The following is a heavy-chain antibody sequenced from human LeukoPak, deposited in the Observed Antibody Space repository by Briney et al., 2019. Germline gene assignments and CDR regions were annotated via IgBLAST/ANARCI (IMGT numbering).Heavy chain of an antibody. CDR3: ARLRYWGGRPYAFDI. D-gene: IGHD2-8*02. CDR2: INHSGST. J-gene: IGHJ3*02. Sequence: SETLSLTCAVYGGSFSGYYWSWIRQPPGKGLEWIGEINHSGSTNYNPSLKGRVTISVDTSKNQFSLKLSSVTAADTAVYYCARLRYWGGRPYAFDIWGQGTMVTVSS. V-gene: IGHV4-34*01. CDR1: GGSFSGYY.